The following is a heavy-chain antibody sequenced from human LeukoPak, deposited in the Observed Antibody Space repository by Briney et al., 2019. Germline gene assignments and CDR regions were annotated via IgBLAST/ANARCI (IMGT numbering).Heavy chain of an antibody. V-gene: IGHV4-31*03. CDR1: GGSISSGGYY. CDR2: IDYSGST. J-gene: IGHJ5*02. Sequence: SETLSLTCTVSGGSISSGGYYWSWIRQHPGKGLEWLGYIDYSGSTYYNPALKSRVTISVDTSKNQFSLKLSSVTAADTAVYYCARGNEITMDPEWWFDPWGQGTLVTVSS. CDR3: ARGNEITMDPEWWFDP. D-gene: IGHD3-10*01.